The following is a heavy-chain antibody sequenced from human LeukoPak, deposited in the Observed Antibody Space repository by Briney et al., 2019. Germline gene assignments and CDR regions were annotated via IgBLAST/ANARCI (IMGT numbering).Heavy chain of an antibody. CDR2: IGSYGGDT. D-gene: IGHD3-22*01. V-gene: IGHV1-18*01. J-gene: IGHJ5*01. CDR1: TSR. Sequence: ASVKVSCKATSRISWVRQAPGQELEWMGWIGSYGGDTYYAQKFQGRVTVTTDTSTSTVYMELRSLRSDDTAVYYCARDLWNFYDDSGYYRDFDSWGQGTLVTVSS. CDR3: ARDLWNFYDDSGYYRDFDS.